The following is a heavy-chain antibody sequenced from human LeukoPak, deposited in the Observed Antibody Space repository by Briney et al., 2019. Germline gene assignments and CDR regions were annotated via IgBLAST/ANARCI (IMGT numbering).Heavy chain of an antibody. CDR1: GDSISSSYY. CDR2: IYYSGST. CDR3: ARGRIQLWLRSVDYFDY. J-gene: IGHJ4*02. V-gene: IGHV4-31*03. D-gene: IGHD5-18*01. Sequence: PSETLSLTCTVSGDSISSSYYWSWIRQHPGKGLEWIGYIYYSGSTYYNPSLKSRVTISVDTSKNQFSLKLSSVTAADTAVYYCARGRIQLWLRSVDYFDYWGQGTLVTVSS.